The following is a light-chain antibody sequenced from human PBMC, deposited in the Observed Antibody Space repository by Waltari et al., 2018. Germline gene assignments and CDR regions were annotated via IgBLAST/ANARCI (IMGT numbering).Light chain of an antibody. Sequence: DIQMTQSPSTLSASVGDRVTITCRASQSISSWLAWYQQRPGKAPKLLIYKAYSLQSGVPSRFSGSGSGTEFTLTITSLQPDDFVTYYCQQYDSFPYTFGQGTKLEIK. CDR3: QQYDSFPYT. CDR1: QSISSW. J-gene: IGKJ2*01. V-gene: IGKV1-5*03. CDR2: KAY.